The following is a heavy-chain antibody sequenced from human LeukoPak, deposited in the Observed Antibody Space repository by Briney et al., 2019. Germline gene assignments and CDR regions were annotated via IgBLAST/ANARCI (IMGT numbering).Heavy chain of an antibody. Sequence: PSETLSLTCTVSGGSISSYYWSWIRQPPGKGPEWIGYIYYSGSTNYNPSLKSRVTISVDTSKNQFSLKLSSVTAADTAVYYCARHQRGYSYGGYYYYGMDVWGQGTTVTVSS. CDR2: IYYSGST. V-gene: IGHV4-59*08. D-gene: IGHD5-18*01. J-gene: IGHJ6*02. CDR1: GGSISSYY. CDR3: ARHQRGYSYGGYYYYGMDV.